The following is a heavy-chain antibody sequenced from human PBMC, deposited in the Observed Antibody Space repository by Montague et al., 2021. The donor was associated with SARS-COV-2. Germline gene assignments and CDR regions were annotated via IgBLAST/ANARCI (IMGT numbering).Heavy chain of an antibody. CDR3: ARGVLSESSVGEDY. CDR2: IKSDGSRI. J-gene: IGHJ4*02. CDR1: GFTFSSHW. Sequence: SLRLSCAASGFTFSSHWMYWVRQAPGKGLMWVSRIKSDGSRIYYADSVKGRFTISRDNAKSMLYLQMNNLKAEDTAVYYCARGVLSESSVGEDYWGQGTLVTVSS. V-gene: IGHV3-74*01. D-gene: IGHD3-22*01.